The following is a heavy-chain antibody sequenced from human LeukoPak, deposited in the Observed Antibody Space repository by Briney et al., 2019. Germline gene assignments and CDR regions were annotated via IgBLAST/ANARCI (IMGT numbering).Heavy chain of an antibody. CDR2: IRYDGSNK. Sequence: GGSLRLSCAASGFTFSSYAMSWVRQAPGKGLEWVAFIRYDGSNKYYADSVKGRFTISRDNSKNTLYLQMNSLRAEDTAVYYCAKVAGTTPSYYYYYVDVWGKGTTVTISS. J-gene: IGHJ6*03. V-gene: IGHV3-30*02. CDR3: AKVAGTTPSYYYYYVDV. CDR1: GFTFSSYA. D-gene: IGHD6-19*01.